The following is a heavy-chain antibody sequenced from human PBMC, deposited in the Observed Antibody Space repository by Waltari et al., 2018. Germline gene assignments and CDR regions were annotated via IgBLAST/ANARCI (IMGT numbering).Heavy chain of an antibody. CDR3: ARDRQGASASSPEITH. CDR2: ISSDRGTK. D-gene: IGHD3-10*01. V-gene: IGHV3-30-3*01. CDR1: GFTFINYA. Sequence: QVHLVESGGGVGQPGMSLSLSCTASGFTFINYAMHWVRQAPGKVLEWLTVISSDRGTKYYADSVRGRVTVSRDKSTNTLHLQMTNLTPEDAAVYYCARDRQGASASSPEITHWGQGTLVTVSS. J-gene: IGHJ4*02.